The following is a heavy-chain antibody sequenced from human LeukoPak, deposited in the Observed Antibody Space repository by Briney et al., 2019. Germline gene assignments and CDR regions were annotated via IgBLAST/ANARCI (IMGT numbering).Heavy chain of an antibody. V-gene: IGHV3-21*01. CDR1: GFAVRDYT. CDR2: ISGYI. D-gene: IGHD2-15*01. CDR3: TRGGGYCSGDPCHSYDAFDV. Sequence: GGSLRLSRSASGFAVRDYTMNWVRQAPGKGLEWVSSISGYINYADPVKGRFTVSRDIAERSVYLQLNSLRVEDTAVYFCTRGGGYCSGDPCHSYDAFDVWGQGTMVTVSS. J-gene: IGHJ3*01.